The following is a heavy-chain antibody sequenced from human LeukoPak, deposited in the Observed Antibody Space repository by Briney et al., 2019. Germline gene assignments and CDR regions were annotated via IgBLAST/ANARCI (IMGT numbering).Heavy chain of an antibody. V-gene: IGHV1-18*04. CDR2: ISAYNGNT. CDR1: GYTFTSYG. J-gene: IGHJ4*02. D-gene: IGHD6-13*01. Sequence: ASVKVSCKASGYTFTSYGISWVRQAPGQGLEWMGWISAYNGNTNYAQKLQGRVTMTIDTSTSTAYMELRSLRSDDTAVYYCARYDSSSWYRVCAIGENYWGQGTLVTVSS. CDR3: ARYDSSSWYRVCAIGENY.